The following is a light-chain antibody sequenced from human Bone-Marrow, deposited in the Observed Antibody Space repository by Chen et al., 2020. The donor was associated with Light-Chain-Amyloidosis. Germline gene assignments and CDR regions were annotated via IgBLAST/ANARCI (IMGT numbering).Light chain of an antibody. CDR2: DAS. J-gene: IGKJ4*01. Sequence: IVVTQYAATLSVSPGERATLSFRASQSVSSYLAWYQQKPGQAHRLLIYDASNRATGIPARFSGSGSGTDFTLTISSLEPEDFAVYYCQQRSNWPLTFGGGTKVEIK. CDR1: QSVSSY. CDR3: QQRSNWPLT. V-gene: IGKV3-11*01.